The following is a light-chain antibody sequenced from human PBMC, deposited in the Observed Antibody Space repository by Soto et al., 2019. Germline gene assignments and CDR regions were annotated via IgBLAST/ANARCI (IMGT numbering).Light chain of an antibody. CDR1: SSDVGGYTF. CDR3: CSYAGTPYV. Sequence: QSLLTQPRSVSGSPGQSVTISCPGTSSDVGGYTFVSWYQQHPGKAPKLMIYGVSERPSGVPDRFSGSKSGNTASLTISGLQAEDEADYYCCSYAGTPYVFGTGTKVTVL. CDR2: GVS. V-gene: IGLV2-11*01. J-gene: IGLJ1*01.